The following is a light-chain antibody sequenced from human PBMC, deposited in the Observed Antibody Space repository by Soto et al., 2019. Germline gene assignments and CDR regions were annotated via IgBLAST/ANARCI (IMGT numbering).Light chain of an antibody. CDR3: LASCRHSWT. Sequence: IQMIPYASSLSPYVENMVLITCRASRSISDWLAWYQQKPGKAPELLIFDAFNLKSGVSSRFSGSGSGTEFNLTIRRLQPYDVATYYCLASCRHSWTFGQGTKVDIK. CDR1: RSISDW. J-gene: IGKJ1*01. V-gene: IGKV1-5*01. CDR2: DAF.